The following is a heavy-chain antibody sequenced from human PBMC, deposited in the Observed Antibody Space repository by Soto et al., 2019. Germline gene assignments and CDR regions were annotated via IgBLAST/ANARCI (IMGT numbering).Heavy chain of an antibody. D-gene: IGHD3-10*01. Sequence: GASVKVSCKASGYTFTSYYMHWVRQAPGQGLEWMGIINPSGGSTSYAQKFQGRVTMTRDTSTSTVYMELSSLRSEDTAVYYCARVGYYGSGSYYYYYGMDVWGQGTTVTVSS. CDR2: INPSGGST. CDR1: GYTFTSYY. J-gene: IGHJ6*02. CDR3: ARVGYYGSGSYYYYYGMDV. V-gene: IGHV1-46*01.